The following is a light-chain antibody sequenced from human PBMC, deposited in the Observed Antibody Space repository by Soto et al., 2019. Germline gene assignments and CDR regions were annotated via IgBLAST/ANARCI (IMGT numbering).Light chain of an antibody. J-gene: IGLJ2*01. CDR1: SANIGSNT. CDR3: AAWDDSLNKV. CDR2: SNN. Sequence: QSALTQPPSASGTPGQRVTISCSGSSANIGSNTVNWYQQLPGTAPKLLIYSNNQRPSGVPDRFSGSKSGTSASLAISGLQSEDEADYYCAAWDDSLNKVFGGGNKLTVL. V-gene: IGLV1-44*01.